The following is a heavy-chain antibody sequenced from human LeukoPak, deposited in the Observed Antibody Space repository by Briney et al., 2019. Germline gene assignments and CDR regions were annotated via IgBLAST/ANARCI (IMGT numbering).Heavy chain of an antibody. CDR3: ARDFVNSGYYFDY. V-gene: IGHV3-74*01. J-gene: IGHJ4*02. D-gene: IGHD3-22*01. CDR1: GFTFSSTW. Sequence: GGSLRLSCAASGFTFSSTWMHWFRQAPGKGPVWVSRIHSDGSSTIYADSVKGRFTISRDNARNTLYLQMNSLRAEDTAVYYCARDFVNSGYYFDYWGQGTQVTVSS. CDR2: IHSDGSST.